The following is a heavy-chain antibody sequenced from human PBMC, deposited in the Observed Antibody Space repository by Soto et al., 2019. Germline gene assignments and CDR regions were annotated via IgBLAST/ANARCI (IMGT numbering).Heavy chain of an antibody. J-gene: IGHJ4*02. CDR2: IFYSGYT. Sequence: SETLSLTCTVSGGSISSDYWSWIRQPPGKGLEWIGYIFYSGYTKHDPSLKSRVTISVDTSKNQFSLTLSSVTAADTAVYYCARGVATNEFDSWGQGTLVTVSS. V-gene: IGHV4-59*01. CDR1: GGSISSDY. CDR3: ARGVATNEFDS. D-gene: IGHD5-12*01.